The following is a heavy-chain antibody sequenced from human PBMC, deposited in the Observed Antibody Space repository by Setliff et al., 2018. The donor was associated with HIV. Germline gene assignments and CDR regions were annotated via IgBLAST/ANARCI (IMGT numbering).Heavy chain of an antibody. D-gene: IGHD3-10*01. CDR1: GGSMSTHY. V-gene: IGHV4-4*08. CDR3: ARVGYHGSGNYFSFDY. CDR2: IHTSGST. J-gene: IGHJ4*02. Sequence: SETLSLTCTVSGGSMSTHYWSWIRQTPGKGLEWIGHIHTSGSTKYNPSLKSRVTISADTSKNQFFLNLSSVTAAETAVYYCARVGYHGSGNYFSFDYWGQGTLVTVSS.